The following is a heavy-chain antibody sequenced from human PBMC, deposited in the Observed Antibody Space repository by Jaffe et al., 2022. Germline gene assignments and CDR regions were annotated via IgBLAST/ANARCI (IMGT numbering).Heavy chain of an antibody. CDR3: ARDGAYGSGKYYFDY. CDR2: INSSGGNT. V-gene: IGHV1-46*01. D-gene: IGHD3-10*01. CDR1: GYTFTNYY. J-gene: IGHJ4*02. Sequence: QVQLVQSGAEVKEPGASVKVSCKASGYTFTNYYMHWVRQAPGQGLEWMGIINSSGGNTRYAQNFQGRVIMTRDTSTNTVYMELSSLRSDDTAVYYCARDGAYGSGKYYFDYWGQGTLVTVSS.